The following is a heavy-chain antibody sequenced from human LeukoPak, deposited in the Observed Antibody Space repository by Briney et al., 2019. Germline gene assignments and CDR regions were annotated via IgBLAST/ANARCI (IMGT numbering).Heavy chain of an antibody. CDR3: AKGLGSSGWESFDY. CDR1: GFTFSSYA. Sequence: GGSLRLSCAASGFTFSSYAMSWVRQAPGKGLEWVSAISGSGGSTYYADSVKGRFTISRDNSKNTLYLQMNSLRAEDTAAYYCAKGLGSSGWESFDYWGQGTLVTVSS. J-gene: IGHJ4*02. CDR2: ISGSGGST. V-gene: IGHV3-23*01. D-gene: IGHD6-19*01.